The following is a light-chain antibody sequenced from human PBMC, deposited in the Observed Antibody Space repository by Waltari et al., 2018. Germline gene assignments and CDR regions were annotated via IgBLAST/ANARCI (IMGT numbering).Light chain of an antibody. CDR1: QSISRN. CDR3: QQYNNWRT. J-gene: IGKJ2*01. Sequence: TLSVSPGERATLSCRASQSISRNLAWYQQKPGQAPRLLIYGASTRATGIPARFSGSGSGTEFTLSISSLQSEDFAVYYCQQYNNWRTFGQGTKLEIK. CDR2: GAS. V-gene: IGKV3-15*01.